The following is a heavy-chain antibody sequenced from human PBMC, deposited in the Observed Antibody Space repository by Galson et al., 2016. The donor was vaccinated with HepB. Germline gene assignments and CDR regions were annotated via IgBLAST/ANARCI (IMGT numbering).Heavy chain of an antibody. J-gene: IGHJ4*02. CDR1: NLTFGVYT. V-gene: IGHV3-30*04. CDR2: ISHDGSEK. CDR3: ARDLFGYCTGGNCFLTY. Sequence: SLRLSCAASNLTFGVYTLHWVRQAPGKGLEWMALISHDGSEKYYADSVKGRFSISRDDSKNTLYLHMNSLRPEDTAVYYCARDLFGYCTGGNCFLTYWGRGTLFSVSS. D-gene: IGHD2-8*02.